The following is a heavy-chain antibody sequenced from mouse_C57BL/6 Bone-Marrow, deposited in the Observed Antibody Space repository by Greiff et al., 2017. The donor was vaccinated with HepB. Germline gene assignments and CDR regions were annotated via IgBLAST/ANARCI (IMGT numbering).Heavy chain of an antibody. CDR3: TTEAWFAY. CDR1: GFNIKDDY. Sequence: EVQGVESGAELVRPGASVKLSCTASGFNIKDDYMHWVKQRPEQGLEWIGWIDPENGDTEYASKFQGKATITADTSSNTAYLQLSSLTSEDTAVYYCTTEAWFAYWGQGTLVTVSA. CDR2: IDPENGDT. V-gene: IGHV14-4*01. J-gene: IGHJ3*01.